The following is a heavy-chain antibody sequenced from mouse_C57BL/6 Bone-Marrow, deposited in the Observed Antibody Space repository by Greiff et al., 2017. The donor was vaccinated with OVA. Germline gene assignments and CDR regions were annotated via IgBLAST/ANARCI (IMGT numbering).Heavy chain of an antibody. D-gene: IGHD2-3*01. CDR2: ISSGGDYI. CDR1: GFTFSSYA. CDR3: TSYDGYYSWFAY. J-gene: IGHJ3*01. Sequence: EVQGVESGEGLVKPGGSLKLSCAASGFTFSSYAMSWVRQTPEKRLEWVAYISSGGDYIYYADTVKGRFTISRDNARNTLYLQMSSLKSEDTAMYYCTSYDGYYSWFAYWGQGTLVTVSA. V-gene: IGHV5-9-1*02.